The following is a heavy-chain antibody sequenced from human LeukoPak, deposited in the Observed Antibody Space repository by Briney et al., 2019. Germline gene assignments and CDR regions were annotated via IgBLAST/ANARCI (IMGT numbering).Heavy chain of an antibody. CDR3: AKGPSYGLNDY. D-gene: IGHD5-18*01. CDR1: GGSFSGYY. CDR2: ISGSGGST. V-gene: IGHV3-23*01. J-gene: IGHJ4*02. Sequence: ETLSLTCAVYGGSFSGYYWSWVRQAPGKGLEWVSAISGSGGSTYYADSVKGRFTISRDNSKNTLYLQMNSLRAEDTAVYYCAKGPSYGLNDYWGQGTLVTVSS.